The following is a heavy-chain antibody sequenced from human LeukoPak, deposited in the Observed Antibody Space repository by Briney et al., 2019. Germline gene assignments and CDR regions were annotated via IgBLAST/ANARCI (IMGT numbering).Heavy chain of an antibody. CDR3: ARGPVLRYFDWLFSNYFDY. V-gene: IGHV1-69*13. CDR2: IIPIFGTA. Sequence: SVKVSCKASGGTFSSYAISWVRQAPGQGLEWMGGIIPIFGTANYAQKFQGRVTITADESTSTAYMELSSLRSEDTAVYYCARGPVLRYFDWLFSNYFDYWGQGTLVTVSS. D-gene: IGHD3-9*01. CDR1: GGTFSSYA. J-gene: IGHJ4*02.